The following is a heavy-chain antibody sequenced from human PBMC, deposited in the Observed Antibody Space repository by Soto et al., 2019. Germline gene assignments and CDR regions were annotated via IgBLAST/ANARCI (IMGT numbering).Heavy chain of an antibody. D-gene: IGHD2-15*01. CDR2: ISGSGDTT. V-gene: IGHV3-23*01. Sequence: GGSLRLSCAASGFTFSRFAMSWVRQAPGAGLEWVSAISGSGDTTFYADSVQGRFTISRDDSKNTLYLQMNSLRAEDTAVYYFEKFLGSCGCGSCYSEYFDHVDQGTLVAVSS. J-gene: IGHJ4*02. CDR1: GFTFSRFA. CDR3: EKFLGSCGCGSCYSEYFDH.